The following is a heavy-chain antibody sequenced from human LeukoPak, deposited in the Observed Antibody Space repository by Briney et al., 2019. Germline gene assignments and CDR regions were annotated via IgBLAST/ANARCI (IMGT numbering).Heavy chain of an antibody. J-gene: IGHJ5*02. V-gene: IGHV4-31*03. CDR1: GDPLSSGGYY. CDR3: ARAPLGYCSGGSCYQYNWLDP. Sequence: ASETLSLTCTVSGDPLSSGGYYWSWIRQHPGKGLEWIGYIYYSGSTYYNPSLKSRVTISVDTSKNQFSLKLSSVTAADTAVYYCARAPLGYCSGGSCYQYNWLDPWGQGTLLTVSS. D-gene: IGHD2-15*01. CDR2: IYYSGST.